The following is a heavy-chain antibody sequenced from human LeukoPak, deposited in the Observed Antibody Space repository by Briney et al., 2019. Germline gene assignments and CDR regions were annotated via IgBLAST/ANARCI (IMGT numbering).Heavy chain of an antibody. J-gene: IGHJ4*02. CDR3: GRGSGTYEVIY. CDR2: INPNSGGT. CDR1: GYTFTGSY. V-gene: IGHV1-2*02. Sequence: ASVKVSCKASGYTFTGSYMHWVRQAPGQGLEWMGWINPNSGGTNYAQKFQGRVTMTGDTSISTAYMELSRLRSDDTAVYYCGRGSGTYEVIYWGQGTLVTVSS. D-gene: IGHD3-10*01.